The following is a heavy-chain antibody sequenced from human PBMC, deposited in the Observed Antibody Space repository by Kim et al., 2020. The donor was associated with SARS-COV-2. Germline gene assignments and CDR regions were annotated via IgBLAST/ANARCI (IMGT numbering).Heavy chain of an antibody. D-gene: IGHD3-10*01. J-gene: IGHJ5*02. V-gene: IGHV4-59*01. CDR3: ARDLRISSWFDR. Sequence: NYNPSLKSQVTISIATSKNKFSLKLTSVTAAATAVYYCARDLRISSWFDRWGQGALVTVLS.